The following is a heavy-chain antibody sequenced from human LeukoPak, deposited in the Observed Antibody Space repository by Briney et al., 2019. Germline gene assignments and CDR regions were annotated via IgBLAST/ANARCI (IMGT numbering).Heavy chain of an antibody. CDR3: ARDGYFDISGYYDY. D-gene: IGHD3-22*01. J-gene: IGHJ4*02. V-gene: IGHV3-53*01. CDR2: IYRNGYT. Sequence: GGSLRLSCAASGFNVSSNYMSWVRQAPGKGLGWVSVIYRNGYTYYAASVKGRFTISRDTSKNTVFPQMNSLRAEDTAVYFCARDGYFDISGYYDYWGQGTLVTVSS. CDR1: GFNVSSNY.